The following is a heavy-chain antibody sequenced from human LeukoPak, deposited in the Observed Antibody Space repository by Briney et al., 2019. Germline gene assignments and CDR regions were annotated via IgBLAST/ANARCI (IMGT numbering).Heavy chain of an antibody. CDR1: GFTFSGYG. CDR3: ARDQDWNDRGGLDY. D-gene: IGHD1-1*01. Sequence: GGSLRLTCAASGFTFSGYGMHWVRQAPGKGLEWVAFIRHDEYYADSVQGRFTVSRDNARNSLYLQMNSLRPEDTAVYYCARDQDWNDRGGLDYWGQGTLVTVSS. J-gene: IGHJ4*02. CDR2: IRHDE. V-gene: IGHV3-30*02.